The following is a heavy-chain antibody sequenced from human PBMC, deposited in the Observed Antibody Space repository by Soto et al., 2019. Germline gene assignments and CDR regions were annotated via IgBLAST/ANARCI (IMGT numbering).Heavy chain of an antibody. CDR1: GGSVNSGNYY. J-gene: IGHJ4*02. D-gene: IGHD1-1*01. V-gene: IGHV4-61*01. CDR2: IYYSGST. Sequence: QVQLQESGPGLVKPSETLSLTCTVSGGSVNSGNYYWSWIRQPPGKGLDWIGYIYYSGSTNYIPSLKSRVTISVDTSKNQFSLRLTSVTAADTAVYYCARLDMSNNWEFDYWGQGTLVTVSS. CDR3: ARLDMSNNWEFDY.